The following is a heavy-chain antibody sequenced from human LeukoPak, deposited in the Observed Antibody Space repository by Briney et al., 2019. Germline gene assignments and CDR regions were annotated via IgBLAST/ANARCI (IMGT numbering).Heavy chain of an antibody. V-gene: IGHV4-59*01. J-gene: IGHJ6*03. Sequence: SSETLSLTCTVSGGSISSYYWSWIRQPPGKGLEWIGYIYYSGSTNYNPSLKSRVTISVDTSKNQFSLKLSFVTAADTAVYYCARALTKVPLYYMDVWGKGTTVTVSS. D-gene: IGHD4/OR15-4a*01. CDR2: IYYSGST. CDR1: GGSISSYY. CDR3: ARALTKVPLYYMDV.